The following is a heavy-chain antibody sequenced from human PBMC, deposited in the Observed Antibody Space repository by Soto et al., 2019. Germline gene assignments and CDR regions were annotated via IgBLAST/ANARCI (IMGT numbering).Heavy chain of an antibody. J-gene: IGHJ4*02. CDR3: ARTLVGATPADY. D-gene: IGHD1-26*01. CDR1: GGTFSSYA. Sequence: SVKVSCKASGGTFSSYAISWVRQAPGQGLEWMGGIIPIFGTANYAQKFQGRVTITADESTSTAYMELSSLRTEDTAVYYCARTLVGATPADYWGQGTLVTVSS. V-gene: IGHV1-69*13. CDR2: IIPIFGTA.